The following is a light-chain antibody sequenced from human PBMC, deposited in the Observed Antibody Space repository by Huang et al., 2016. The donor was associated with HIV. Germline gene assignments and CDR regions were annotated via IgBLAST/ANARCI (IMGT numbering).Light chain of an antibody. Sequence: DIQMTQSPSSLSASVGDRVTITCQANQDISNYLNWYQQKPGKAPKLLIYDASNLETGVSSRVSGSGSGTDFTFAISSLQPEDIATYYCQPYDNLRTFGQGTKVEIK. J-gene: IGKJ1*01. CDR2: DAS. CDR1: QDISNY. CDR3: QPYDNLRT. V-gene: IGKV1-33*01.